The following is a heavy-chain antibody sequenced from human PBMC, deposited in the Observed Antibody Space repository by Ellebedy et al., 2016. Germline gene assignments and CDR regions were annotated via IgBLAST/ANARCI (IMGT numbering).Heavy chain of an antibody. Sequence: ASVKVSXKASGYTFTGYYMHWVRQAPGQGLEWMGWINPNSGGTNYAQKFQGRVTMTRDTSISTAYMELSRLRSDDTAVYYCARSLLYGGYEFDYWGQGTLVTVSS. CDR1: GYTFTGYY. J-gene: IGHJ4*02. V-gene: IGHV1-2*02. D-gene: IGHD5-12*01. CDR3: ARSLLYGGYEFDY. CDR2: INPNSGGT.